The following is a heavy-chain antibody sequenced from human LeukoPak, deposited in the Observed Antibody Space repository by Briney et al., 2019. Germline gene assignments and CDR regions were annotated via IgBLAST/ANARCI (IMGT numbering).Heavy chain of an antibody. J-gene: IGHJ5*02. CDR2: IRYEGSDK. D-gene: IGHD3-10*01. CDR1: GFTLKTYG. CDR3: AKDQGVVGSYDA. Sequence: PGGSLRLSCAASGFTLKTYGVHWVRQAPGKGLEWVAFIRYEGSDKYYADSVKGRFTISRDNSKNTVYLQMNSLRVEDTAVYYCAKDQGVVGSYDAWGQGTLVTVSS. V-gene: IGHV3-30*02.